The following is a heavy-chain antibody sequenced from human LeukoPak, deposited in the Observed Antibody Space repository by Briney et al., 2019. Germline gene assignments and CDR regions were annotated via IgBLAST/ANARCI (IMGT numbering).Heavy chain of an antibody. CDR2: IYYSGST. D-gene: IGHD6-13*01. J-gene: IGHJ4*02. CDR1: GGSISSGGYY. Sequence: SETLSLTCTVSGGSISSGGYYWSWIRQPPGKGLEWIGYIYYSGSTNYNPSLKSRVTISVDTSKNQFSLKLSSVTAADTAVYYCARVIAAAGAPKVYFDYWGQGTLVTVSS. V-gene: IGHV4-61*08. CDR3: ARVIAAAGAPKVYFDY.